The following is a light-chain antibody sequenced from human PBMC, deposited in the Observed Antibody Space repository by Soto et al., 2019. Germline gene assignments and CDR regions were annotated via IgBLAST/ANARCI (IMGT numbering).Light chain of an antibody. CDR1: QSVSSY. J-gene: IGKJ5*01. V-gene: IGKV3-11*01. Sequence: EIVLTQSPATLSLSPGERATLSCRASQSVSSYLAWYQQKPGQAPRLLIYDASNRATGIPARFSGSGSGTDFTLTINSLGPEDFAVYYCQQRSNWPITFGQGTRLEI. CDR2: DAS. CDR3: QQRSNWPIT.